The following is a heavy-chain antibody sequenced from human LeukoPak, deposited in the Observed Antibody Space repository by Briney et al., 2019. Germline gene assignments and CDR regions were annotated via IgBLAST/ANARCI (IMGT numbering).Heavy chain of an antibody. CDR3: ARDRLPFYYGSGSFWFDP. Sequence: SETLSLTCTVSGGSISSSSYYWGWIRQPPGKGLEWIGSIYYSGSTYYTPSLKSRVTISVDTSKNQFSLKLSSVTAADTAVYYCARDRLPFYYGSGSFWFDPWGQGTLVTVSS. D-gene: IGHD3-10*01. CDR2: IYYSGST. J-gene: IGHJ5*02. CDR1: GGSISSSSYY. V-gene: IGHV4-39*07.